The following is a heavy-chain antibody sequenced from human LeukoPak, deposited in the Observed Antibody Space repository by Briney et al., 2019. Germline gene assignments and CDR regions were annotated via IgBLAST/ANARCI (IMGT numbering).Heavy chain of an antibody. J-gene: IGHJ4*02. D-gene: IGHD6-19*01. Sequence: PGGSLRLSCAASGFIVSGNYMSWVHQAPGKGLEWVSVIYSGGRAYYADSVKGRFTISRDNSKNTLFLQMDSLRAEDTAVYYCARAPFRGYSTGWYRYFDYWGQGTLVTVSS. V-gene: IGHV3-66*01. CDR1: GFIVSGNY. CDR2: IYSGGRA. CDR3: ARAPFRGYSTGWYRYFDY.